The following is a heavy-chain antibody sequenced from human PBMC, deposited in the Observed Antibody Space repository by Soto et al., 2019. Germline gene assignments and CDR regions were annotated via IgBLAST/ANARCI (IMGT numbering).Heavy chain of an antibody. J-gene: IGHJ4*02. V-gene: IGHV4-39*01. D-gene: IGHD3-22*01. CDR3: ARLQDYYDSSGYI. CDR2: IYYSGST. Sequence: SETLSLTCTVSGGSISSSSYYWGWIRQPPGKGLEWIGSIYYSGSTYYNPSLKSRVTISVDTSKNQFSLKLSSVTAADTAVYYCARLQDYYDSSGYIWGQGTLVTVSS. CDR1: GGSISSSSYY.